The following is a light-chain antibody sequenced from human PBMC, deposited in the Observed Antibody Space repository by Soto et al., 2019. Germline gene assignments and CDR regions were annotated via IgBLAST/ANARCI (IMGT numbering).Light chain of an antibody. Sequence: IQMTQSASSLSASVGDRVTITCRASPGIINYLAWYQQKPGKVPKLLTYAASTLQSGVPSRFSGSGPGTEFPLTISSLQPEDVATYYCQKYNSAPLTFGQGTRLEI. CDR2: AAS. CDR1: PGIINY. V-gene: IGKV1-27*01. J-gene: IGKJ5*01. CDR3: QKYNSAPLT.